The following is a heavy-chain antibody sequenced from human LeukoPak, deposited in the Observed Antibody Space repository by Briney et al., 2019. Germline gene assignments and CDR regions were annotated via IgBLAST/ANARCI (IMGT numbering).Heavy chain of an antibody. J-gene: IGHJ4*02. CDR2: IYHTGST. Sequence: SETLSLTCTISGGSVSDYYWSWIRQSPGKGLEWIGYIYHTGSTSYSPSLKSRVTISVDTSKNQFSLKLSSVTAADTAVYYCARVRDWNLDYWGQGTLVTVSS. D-gene: IGHD1-1*01. CDR3: ARVRDWNLDY. V-gene: IGHV4-59*02. CDR1: GGSVSDYY.